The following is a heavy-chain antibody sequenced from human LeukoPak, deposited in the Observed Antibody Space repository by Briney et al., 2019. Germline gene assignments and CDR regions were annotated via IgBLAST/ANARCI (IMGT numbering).Heavy chain of an antibody. Sequence: PSGTLSLTCTVSGDSINSLDLWSWVRQPPGKGLEWIGEMYLSGTTHSNPSVKSRVTISIDKSKNQFFLNLSSVTAADTTVYYCAGLVGRYSSGLYYYYFDYWGQGTLVTVSS. CDR1: GDSINSLDL. CDR3: AGLVGRYSSGLYYYYFDY. D-gene: IGHD3-22*01. V-gene: IGHV4-4*02. J-gene: IGHJ4*02. CDR2: MYLSGTT.